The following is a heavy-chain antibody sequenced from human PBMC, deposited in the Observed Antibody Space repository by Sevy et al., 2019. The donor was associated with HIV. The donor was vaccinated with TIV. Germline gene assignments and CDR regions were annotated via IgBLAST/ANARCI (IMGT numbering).Heavy chain of an antibody. CDR3: AKDSGYYVNPVLDY. CDR2: ISGSGGST. V-gene: IGHV3-23*01. Sequence: GGSLRLSCVASGFTFSSYAMSWVRQAPGKGLEWVSAISGSGGSTYYADSVKGRFTISRDNSKNTLYLQMNSLRAEDTTVYYCAKDSGYYVNPVLDYWGQGTLVTVSS. D-gene: IGHD3-10*02. CDR1: GFTFSSYA. J-gene: IGHJ4*02.